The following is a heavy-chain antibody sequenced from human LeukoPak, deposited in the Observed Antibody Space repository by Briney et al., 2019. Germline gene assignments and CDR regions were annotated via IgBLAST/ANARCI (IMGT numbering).Heavy chain of an antibody. CDR3: ARGTYGNY. CDR1: SGSISTSNYY. V-gene: IGHV4-39*07. Sequence: PSETLSLTCTVSSGSISTSNYYWGWVRQPPGKALEWIGNIFYSGSTYYSPSLKSRVTISLDTSRNQFSLKLSSVTAADTAVYYCARGTYGNYWGQGTLVTVSS. J-gene: IGHJ4*02. CDR2: IFYSGST. D-gene: IGHD1-26*01.